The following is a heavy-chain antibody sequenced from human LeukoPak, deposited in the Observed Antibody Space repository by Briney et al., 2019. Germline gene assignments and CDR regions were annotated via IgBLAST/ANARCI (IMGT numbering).Heavy chain of an antibody. D-gene: IGHD3-22*01. CDR2: ISAYNGNT. Sequence: ASVKVSCKASGYTFTSYGISWVRQAPGQGLEWMGWISAYNGNTNYAQKLQGRVTMTTDTSTSTAYMELRSLRSDDTAVYYCARAFVYYDSSGPLLDWGQGTLVTVSS. CDR3: ARAFVYYDSSGPLLD. V-gene: IGHV1-18*01. CDR1: GYTFTSYG. J-gene: IGHJ4*02.